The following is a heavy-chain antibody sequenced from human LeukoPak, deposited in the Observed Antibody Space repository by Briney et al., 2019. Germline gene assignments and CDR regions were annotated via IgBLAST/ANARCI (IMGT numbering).Heavy chain of an antibody. J-gene: IGHJ4*02. Sequence: GGSLRLSCAASGFTFSSYEMNWVRQAQGKGLEWVSYISSSGSTIYYADSVKGRFTISRDNAKNSLYLQMNSLRAEDTAVYYCARPDSTTGYWGQGTLVTVSS. CDR1: GFTFSSYE. CDR2: ISSSGSTI. V-gene: IGHV3-48*03. D-gene: IGHD2-2*01. CDR3: ARPDSTTGY.